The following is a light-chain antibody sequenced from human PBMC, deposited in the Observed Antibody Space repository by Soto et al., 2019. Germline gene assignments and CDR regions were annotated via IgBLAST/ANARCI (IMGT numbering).Light chain of an antibody. CDR3: QQRSNWPLLFT. CDR2: DAS. J-gene: IGKJ3*01. Sequence: EIVLTQSPATLSLSPGERATLSCRASQSVSSYLAWYQQKPGQAPRLLIYDASNGATGIPARFSGSGSGTDFTLTISSLEPEDFAVYYCQQRSNWPLLFTFGPGTKVDIK. V-gene: IGKV3-11*01. CDR1: QSVSSY.